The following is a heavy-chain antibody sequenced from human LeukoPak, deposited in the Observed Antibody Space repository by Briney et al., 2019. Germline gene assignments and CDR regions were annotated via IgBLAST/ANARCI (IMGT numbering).Heavy chain of an antibody. D-gene: IGHD3-22*01. CDR3: ARRVTVIYYMDL. V-gene: IGHV4-34*01. CDR1: DGSFSGYY. CDR2: INDSGGT. Sequence: SETLSLTCAVCDGSFSGYYWTWIRQFPGRGLEWIGEINDSGGTNYNPSLKSRVTMSVDTSKNQFSLKLTSVTAADTAVYYCARRVTVIYYMDLWGKGTTVTVSS. J-gene: IGHJ6*03.